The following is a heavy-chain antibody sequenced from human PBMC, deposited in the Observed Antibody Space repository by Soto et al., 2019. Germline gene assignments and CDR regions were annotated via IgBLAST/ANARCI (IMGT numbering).Heavy chain of an antibody. V-gene: IGHV4-4*07. CDR3: AREPTTAGTVNWFDP. J-gene: IGHJ5*02. D-gene: IGHD6-13*01. CDR2: VYTSGYS. CDR1: GGSISSDY. Sequence: VQLQESGPGLVKPSETLSLICTVAGGSISSDYLRWIRQPAGKGLEWIGRVYTSGYSNSNPSLKSRVTMSVDTSKKQCDLNLSSVTAADTAVYYCAREPTTAGTVNWFDPWGQGTLVTVSS.